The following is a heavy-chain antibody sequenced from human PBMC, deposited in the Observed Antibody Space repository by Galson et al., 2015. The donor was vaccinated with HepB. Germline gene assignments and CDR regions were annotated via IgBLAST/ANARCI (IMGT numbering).Heavy chain of an antibody. CDR3: ARGVVVAAISVDYFDY. CDR2: TSYRSKWYN. J-gene: IGHJ4*02. CDR1: GDSVSSNSAA. V-gene: IGHV6-1*01. D-gene: IGHD2-15*01. Sequence: CAISGDSVSSNSAAWNWIRQSPSRGLEWLGRTSYRSKWYNDYAVSVKSRITINPDTSKNQFSLQLNSVTPEDTAVYYCARGVVVAAISVDYFDYWGQGTLVTVSS.